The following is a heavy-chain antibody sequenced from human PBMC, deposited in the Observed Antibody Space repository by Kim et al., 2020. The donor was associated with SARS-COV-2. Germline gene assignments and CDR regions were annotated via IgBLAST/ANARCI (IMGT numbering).Heavy chain of an antibody. CDR3: ARVGYGSGSYSNEISTATPYYYYYGMDV. CDR1: GFTVSSNY. CDR2: IYSGGST. V-gene: IGHV3-53*04. J-gene: IGHJ6*02. D-gene: IGHD3-10*01. Sequence: GGSLRLSCAASGFTVSSNYMSWVRQAPGKGLEWVSVIYSGGSTYYADSVKGRFTISRHNSKNTLYLQMNSLRAEDTAVYYCARVGYGSGSYSNEISTATPYYYYYGMDVWGQGTTVTVSS.